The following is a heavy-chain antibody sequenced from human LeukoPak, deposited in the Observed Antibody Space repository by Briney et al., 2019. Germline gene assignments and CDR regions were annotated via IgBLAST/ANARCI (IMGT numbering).Heavy chain of an antibody. CDR3: AREKTLGYCSSTSCYTHHYFDY. CDR2: IYSGGST. CDR1: GFTVSSNY. D-gene: IGHD2-2*02. V-gene: IGHV3-53*01. J-gene: IGHJ4*02. Sequence: PGGSLRLSCAASGFTVSSNYMNWVRQAPGKGLEWVSVIYSGGSTYYADSVKGRFTISRDNSKNTLYLQMNSLRAEDTAVYYCAREKTLGYCSSTSCYTHHYFDYWGQGTLVTVSS.